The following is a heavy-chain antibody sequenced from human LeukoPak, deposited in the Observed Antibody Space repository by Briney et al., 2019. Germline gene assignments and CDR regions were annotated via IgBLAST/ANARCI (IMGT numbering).Heavy chain of an antibody. V-gene: IGHV3-23*01. J-gene: IGHJ4*02. CDR3: AKVGIAVAHGDY. CDR1: GFTVSDNY. CDR2: ISGSGGST. Sequence: GGSLRLSCAASGFTVSDNYMSWVRQAPGKGLEWVSAISGSGGSTYYADSVKGRFTISRDNSKNTLYLQMNSLRAEDTAVYYCAKVGIAVAHGDYWGQGTLVTVSS. D-gene: IGHD6-19*01.